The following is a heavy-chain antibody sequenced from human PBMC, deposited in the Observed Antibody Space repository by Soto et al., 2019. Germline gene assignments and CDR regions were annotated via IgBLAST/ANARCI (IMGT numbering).Heavy chain of an antibody. V-gene: IGHV1-69*13. J-gene: IGHJ2*01. CDR3: ARDLNFYDSSGSRHWYFDL. CDR2: IIPIFGTA. Sequence: SVKVSCKASGGTFSSYAISWVRQAPGQGLEWMGGIIPIFGTANYAQKFQGRVTITADESTSTAYMELSSLRSEDTAVYCCARDLNFYDSSGSRHWYFDLWGRGTLVTVSS. CDR1: GGTFSSYA. D-gene: IGHD3-22*01.